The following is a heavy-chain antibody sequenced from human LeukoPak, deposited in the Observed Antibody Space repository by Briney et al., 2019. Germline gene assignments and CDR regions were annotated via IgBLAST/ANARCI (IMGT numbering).Heavy chain of an antibody. J-gene: IGHJ4*02. V-gene: IGHV3-7*01. CDR2: IKQDGSEK. CDR1: GFTFSSYG. Sequence: GGSLRLSCAASGFTFSSYGMSWVRQAPGKGLDWVANIKQDGSEKYYVDSVKGRFTISRDNVKNSLYLQMNSLRAEDTAVYDCARDAYDYVWGSYKDYWGQGTLVTVSS. CDR3: ARDAYDYVWGSYKDY. D-gene: IGHD3-16*01.